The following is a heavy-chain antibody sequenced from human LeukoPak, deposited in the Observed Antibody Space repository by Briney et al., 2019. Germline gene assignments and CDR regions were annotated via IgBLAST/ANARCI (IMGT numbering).Heavy chain of an antibody. V-gene: IGHV1-18*04. CDR2: ICAYNGNT. J-gene: IGHJ5*02. D-gene: IGHD2-15*01. CDR3: ARTQDYCSGGSCYLPWFDP. Sequence: ASVKVSCKASGYTFTSYGISWVRQAPGQGLEWMGCICAYNGNTNYAQNLQGRVTMPTDTSTSTAYMELRSLRSDDPAVYYCARTQDYCSGGSCYLPWFDPWGQGTLVTVSS. CDR1: GYTFTSYG.